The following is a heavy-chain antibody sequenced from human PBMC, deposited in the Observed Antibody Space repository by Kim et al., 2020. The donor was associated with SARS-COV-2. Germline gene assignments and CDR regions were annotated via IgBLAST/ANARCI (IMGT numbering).Heavy chain of an antibody. Sequence: NPSLKSRVTISVDTSKNQFSLKLSSVTAADTAVYYCARLKESSGWLIIDYWGQGTLVTVSS. V-gene: IGHV4-39*01. D-gene: IGHD6-19*01. J-gene: IGHJ4*02. CDR3: ARLKESSGWLIIDY.